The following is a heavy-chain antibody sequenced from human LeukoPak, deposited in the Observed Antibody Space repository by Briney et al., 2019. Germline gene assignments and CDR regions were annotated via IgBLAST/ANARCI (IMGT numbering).Heavy chain of an antibody. D-gene: IGHD1-26*01. J-gene: IGHJ3*01. CDR2: IYDSGGT. V-gene: IGHV4-38-2*02. Sequence: SETLSLTCAVSGYSISSGYYWAWIRQPPGKGLDWIGSIYDSGGTYYNPSLKSRVTISVDRSKNQFSLKLSSVTAADTAVYYCARDQVGATHNDAFDLWGQGTLVTVSS. CDR1: GYSISSGYY. CDR3: ARDQVGATHNDAFDL.